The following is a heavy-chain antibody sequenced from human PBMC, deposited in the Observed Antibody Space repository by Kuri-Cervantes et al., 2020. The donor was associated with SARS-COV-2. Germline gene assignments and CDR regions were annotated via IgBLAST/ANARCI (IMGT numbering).Heavy chain of an antibody. CDR2: ISGSGGST. V-gene: IGHV3-23*01. Sequence: GESLKISCATFGFTFTSYAMSWVRQAPGKGLEWVSAISGSGGSTYYADSVKGRFTISRDNSKNTLYLQMNSLRAEDTAVYYCAKLGFRGWFDPWGQGTLVTVSS. CDR1: GFTFTSYA. CDR3: AKLGFRGWFDP. J-gene: IGHJ5*02. D-gene: IGHD1-26*01.